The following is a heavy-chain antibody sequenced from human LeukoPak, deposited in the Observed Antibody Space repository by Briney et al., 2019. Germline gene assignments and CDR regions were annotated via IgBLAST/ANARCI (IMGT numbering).Heavy chain of an antibody. V-gene: IGHV1-8*01. J-gene: IGHJ5*02. CDR3: ARGNKLERRTFDP. CDR2: MTPNSGNK. D-gene: IGHD1-1*01. CDR1: GYTFTSYE. Sequence: GASVKVSCKASGYTFTSYEIKWVPRATGPGLEWMRWMTPNSGNKGYAQKFQGRVTMTRNTSISTAYMELSSLRSEDTAVYYCARGNKLERRTFDPWGQGTLVTVSS.